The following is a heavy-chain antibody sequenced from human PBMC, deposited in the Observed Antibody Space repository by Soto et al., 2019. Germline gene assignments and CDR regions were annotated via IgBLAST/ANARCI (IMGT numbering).Heavy chain of an antibody. CDR2: IYYSGST. D-gene: IGHD3-22*01. J-gene: IGHJ4*02. Sequence: SETLSLTCTVPGGSISSGGYYWSWIRQHPGKGLEWIGYIYYSGSTYYNPSLKSRVTISVDTSKNQFSLKLSSVTAADTAVYYGARAARPLYKSRVYSHYWARETLVTFSA. V-gene: IGHV4-31*03. CDR3: ARAARPLYKSRVYSHY. CDR1: GGSISSGGYY.